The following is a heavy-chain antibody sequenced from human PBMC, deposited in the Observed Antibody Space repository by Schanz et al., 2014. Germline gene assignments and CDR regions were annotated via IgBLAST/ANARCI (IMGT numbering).Heavy chain of an antibody. CDR2: IWYDGSNK. Sequence: QVQLVESGGGVVQPGRSLRLSCVASGFTFSSYDVFWVRQAPGKGLEWVAVIWYDGSNKYYADSVKGRFTISRDNSKNTLYLQMNTLRAEDTAVYYCARKMKLGVYGGKGHDSLDIWGRGTMVTVSS. D-gene: IGHD4-17*01. CDR3: ARKMKLGVYGGKGHDSLDI. J-gene: IGHJ3*02. CDR1: GFTFSSYD. V-gene: IGHV3-33*01.